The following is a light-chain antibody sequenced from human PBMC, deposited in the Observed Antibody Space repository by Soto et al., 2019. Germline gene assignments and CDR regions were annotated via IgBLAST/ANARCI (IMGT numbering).Light chain of an antibody. Sequence: EIVWTQSPGTLSLSPGERATLSCRASQSISSSYLAWYQQKPGQAARLLIYPTSNRATGIQYRFRGSGSGTDVTRNIIRLEPEDIELYAFHQDGTTPKTFGQGTKVEI. CDR3: HQDGTTPKT. CDR1: QSISSSY. V-gene: IGKV3-20*01. J-gene: IGKJ1*01. CDR2: PTS.